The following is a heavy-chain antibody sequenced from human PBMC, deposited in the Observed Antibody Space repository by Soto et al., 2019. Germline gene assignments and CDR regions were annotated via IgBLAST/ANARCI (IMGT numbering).Heavy chain of an antibody. V-gene: IGHV4-59*01. CDR1: GGSISSYY. D-gene: IGHD5-12*01. CDR3: ARDPGRSGYDYYYYGMDV. CDR2: IYYSGST. Sequence: SETLSLTCTVSGGSISSYYWSWIRQPPGKGLEWIGYIYYSGSTNYNPSLKSRVTISVDTSKNQFSLKLSSVTAADTAVYYCARDPGRSGYDYYYYGMDVWGQGTTVTVSS. J-gene: IGHJ6*02.